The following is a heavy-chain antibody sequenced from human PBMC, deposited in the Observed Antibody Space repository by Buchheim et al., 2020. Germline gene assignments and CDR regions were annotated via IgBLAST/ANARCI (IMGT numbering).Heavy chain of an antibody. CDR1: GGSISSGGYY. CDR3: ARGFFGELWWFDP. V-gene: IGHV4-31*03. D-gene: IGHD3-16*01. J-gene: IGHJ5*02. Sequence: QVQLQQWGAGLLKPSETLSLTCTVSGGSISSGGYYWSWIRQHPGKGLEWIGYIYYSGSTYYNPSLKSRVTISVDTSKNQFSLKLSSVTAADTAVYYCARGFFGELWWFDPWGQGTL. CDR2: IYYSGST.